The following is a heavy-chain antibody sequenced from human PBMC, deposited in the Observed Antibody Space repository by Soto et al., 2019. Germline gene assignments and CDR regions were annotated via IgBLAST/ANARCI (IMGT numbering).Heavy chain of an antibody. J-gene: IGHJ4*02. CDR1: GFTFDDYA. CDR3: AKDDV. Sequence: EVQLVESGGGLVQPGRSLRLSCAASGFTFDDYAMHWVRQAPGKGLEWVSGISWNRGSIGYADSVKGRFTISRDNAKNSLYLQMNSLRAEDTAVYYCAKDDVWGQGTLVTVSS. CDR2: ISWNRGSI. V-gene: IGHV3-9*01.